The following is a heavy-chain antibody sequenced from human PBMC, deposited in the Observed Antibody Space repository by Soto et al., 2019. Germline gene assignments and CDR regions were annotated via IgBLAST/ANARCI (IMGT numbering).Heavy chain of an antibody. J-gene: IGHJ5*02. CDR3: ARGALPSIAARDWFDP. CDR2: ISAYNGNT. CDR1: GYTVTSYG. V-gene: IGHV1-18*04. Sequence: ASVKVSCKASGYTVTSYGISWVRQAPGQGLEWMGWISAYNGNTNYAQKLQGRVTMTTDTSTSTAYMELRSLRSDDTAVYYCARGALPSIAARDWFDPWGQGTLVTVSS. D-gene: IGHD6-6*01.